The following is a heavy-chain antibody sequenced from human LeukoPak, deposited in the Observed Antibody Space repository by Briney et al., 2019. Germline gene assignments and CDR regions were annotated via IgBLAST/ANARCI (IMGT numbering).Heavy chain of an antibody. CDR3: ARDYADYVGYFFFGY. D-gene: IGHD4-17*01. CDR1: GFTFNNYA. CDR2: ISGGGETT. V-gene: IGHV3-23*01. Sequence: GGSQRLSCAASGFTFNNYAMNWVRQAPGKGLEWVSSISGGGETTYYADSAKGRFTISRDNSQNTLYLQMNSLRAEDTAVYYCARDYADYVGYFFFGYWGQGTLVTVSS. J-gene: IGHJ4*02.